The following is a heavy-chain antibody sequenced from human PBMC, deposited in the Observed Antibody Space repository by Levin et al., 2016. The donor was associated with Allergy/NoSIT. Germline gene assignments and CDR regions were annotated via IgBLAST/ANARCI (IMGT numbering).Heavy chain of an antibody. CDR3: VKDGTDGVAPRPEGYYGLDV. J-gene: IGHJ6*02. Sequence: GGSLRLSCAASGFTVSSNYMSWVRQAPGKGLEWVAVVSFDVTNIFYTESVKGRFTISRDNSKHTLYLQMNSLRAEDTAVYYCVKDGTDGVAPRPEGYYGLDVWGQGTTVTVSS. D-gene: IGHD2-8*01. CDR1: GFTVSSNY. V-gene: IGHV3-30*18. CDR2: VSFDVTNI.